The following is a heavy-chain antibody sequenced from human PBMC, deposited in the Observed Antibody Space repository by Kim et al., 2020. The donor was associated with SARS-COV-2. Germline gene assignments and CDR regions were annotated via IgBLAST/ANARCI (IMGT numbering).Heavy chain of an antibody. CDR3: ARGASSFGY. D-gene: IGHD6-6*01. J-gene: IGHJ4*02. Sequence: TTYDAAMWTRLTISVDTSRNQFSLKLSSVTAADTAVYYCARGASSFGYWGQGTLVTVSS. V-gene: IGHV4-59*09. CDR2: T.